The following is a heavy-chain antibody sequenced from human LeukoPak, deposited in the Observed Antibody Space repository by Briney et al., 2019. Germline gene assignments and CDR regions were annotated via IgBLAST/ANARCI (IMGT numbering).Heavy chain of an antibody. J-gene: IGHJ6*02. V-gene: IGHV1-18*01. CDR2: ISTYNGNT. Sequence: GASVKVSCKAYDYTFSNYDINWVRQAPGQGLEWMGWISTYNGNTNYAQNLQGRVPMTTDSSTSTAYMELSSLRSDDTAVYYCARDSSSWTPYYYYGMDVWGQGTTVTVSS. CDR3: ARDSSSWTPYYYYGMDV. D-gene: IGHD6-13*01. CDR1: DYTFSNYD.